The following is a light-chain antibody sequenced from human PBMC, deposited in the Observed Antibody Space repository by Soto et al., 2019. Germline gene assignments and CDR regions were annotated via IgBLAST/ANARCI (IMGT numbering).Light chain of an antibody. CDR1: QSLSNSN. J-gene: IGKJ2*01. CDR3: QQYSTSPYT. Sequence: EIVLTQSPGTLSVSPGERATLSCRASQSLSNSNLAWYRQKRGQAPRLLIYGASSRAPGIPDRFSGRESGTDFGLSIDRLETEDAAVYYCQQYSTSPYTFGQGTKLEIK. V-gene: IGKV3-20*01. CDR2: GAS.